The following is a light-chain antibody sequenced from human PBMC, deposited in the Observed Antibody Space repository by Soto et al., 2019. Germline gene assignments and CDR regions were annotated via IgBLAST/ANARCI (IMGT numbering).Light chain of an antibody. CDR2: GAS. V-gene: IGKV3-15*01. CDR3: QQYNTWHQIT. Sequence: EIVMTQSPATLSVSPGERATLSCRASQSISSKVGWYQQRPGQAPRLLIDGASTRATGIPARFSGSGSGTEFTLTISSLDSEDSAVYYCQQYNTWHQITFGQGTRLEIK. J-gene: IGKJ5*01. CDR1: QSISSK.